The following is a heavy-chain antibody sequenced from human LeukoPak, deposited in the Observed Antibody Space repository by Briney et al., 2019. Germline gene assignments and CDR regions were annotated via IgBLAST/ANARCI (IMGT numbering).Heavy chain of an antibody. Sequence: PSQTLSLTCTVSGGSISSGSYYWSWIRQPAGKGLEWIGRIYTSGSTNYNPSLKSRVTISVDTSKNQFSLKLSSVTAADTAVYYCARGVVVPLNWFDLWGQGTLVTVSS. J-gene: IGHJ5*02. CDR1: GGSISSGSYY. CDR2: IYTSGST. D-gene: IGHD2-2*01. V-gene: IGHV4-61*02. CDR3: ARGVVVPLNWFDL.